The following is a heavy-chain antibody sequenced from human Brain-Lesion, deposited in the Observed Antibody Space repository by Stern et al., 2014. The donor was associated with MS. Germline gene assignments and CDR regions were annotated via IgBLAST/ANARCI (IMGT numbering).Heavy chain of an antibody. Sequence: EVHLVESGGGLVQPGGSLRLSCAASGFTFSNYWMHWVRQAPGKGLVWVSRVNNDGRRTSYADSAKGRFTMSRDNAKNTLYLQMNSLRVEDTAIYYCARGERWFDSWGQGTLVTVSS. CDR2: VNNDGRRT. D-gene: IGHD3-10*01. CDR1: GFTFSNYW. CDR3: ARGERWFDS. V-gene: IGHV3-74*02. J-gene: IGHJ5*01.